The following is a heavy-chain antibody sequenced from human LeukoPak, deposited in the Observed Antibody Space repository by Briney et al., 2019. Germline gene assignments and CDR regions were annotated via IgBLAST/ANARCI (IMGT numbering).Heavy chain of an antibody. V-gene: IGHV4-39*01. D-gene: IGHD3-22*01. CDR1: GGSISNYY. CDR2: VYYSGST. Sequence: SETLSLTCTVSGGSISNYYWGWIRQPPGKGLEWIGSVYYSGSTYYNSSLQSRITISVDTSKNQFSLKLTSVTAADTAVYYCASDRSGLSFCFWGQGTLVTVSS. J-gene: IGHJ4*02. CDR3: ASDRSGLSFCF.